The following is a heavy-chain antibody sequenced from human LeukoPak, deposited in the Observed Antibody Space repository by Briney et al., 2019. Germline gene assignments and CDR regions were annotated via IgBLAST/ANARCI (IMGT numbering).Heavy chain of an antibody. Sequence: GGSLRLSCAASGFTFSSYSMNWVRQAPGKGLEWVSFISSSSSYICYADSVKGRFTISRDNANNSLFLQMNSLRAEDTSVYYCATSDYGGLDYWGQGTLVTVSS. D-gene: IGHD4-23*01. CDR1: GFTFSSYS. J-gene: IGHJ4*02. CDR3: ATSDYGGLDY. CDR2: ISSSSSYI. V-gene: IGHV3-21*01.